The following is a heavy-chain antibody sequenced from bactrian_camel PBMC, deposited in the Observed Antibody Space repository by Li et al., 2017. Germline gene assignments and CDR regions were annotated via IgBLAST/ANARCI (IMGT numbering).Heavy chain of an antibody. CDR1: GYNFGTCG. CDR3: AAQAERSGLCLPYKH. J-gene: IGHJ4*01. CDR2: ITNDGVI. V-gene: IGHV3S53*01. Sequence: HVQLVESGGGSVQVGGSLKLSCAASGYNFGTCGMEWYRQAPGKERELISTITNDGVIKYKGSVQGRFTASRDISKNTLYLQMNSLKTEDTAMYYCAAQAERSGLCLPYKHWGRGTQVTVS. D-gene: IGHD2*01.